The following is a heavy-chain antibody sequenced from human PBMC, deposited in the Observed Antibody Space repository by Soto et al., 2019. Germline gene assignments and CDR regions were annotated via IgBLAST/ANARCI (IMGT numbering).Heavy chain of an antibody. CDR2: TYYRSKWYN. D-gene: IGHD6-19*01. CDR3: ARDPRSGWSFDP. V-gene: IGHV6-1*01. J-gene: IGHJ5*02. Sequence: SQILSLTYAISGDSVSSNSAAWNWFRQSPSRGLEWLGRTYYRSKWYNDYAVSVKSRITINPDTSKNQFSLQLDSVTPEDTAVYYCARDPRSGWSFDPWGQGTLVTVSS. CDR1: GDSVSSNSAA.